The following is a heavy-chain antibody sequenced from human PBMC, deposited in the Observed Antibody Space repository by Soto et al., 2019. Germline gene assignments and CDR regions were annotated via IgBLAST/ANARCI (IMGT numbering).Heavy chain of an antibody. D-gene: IGHD3-22*01. CDR2: IYSSGYT. CDR3: ARRENGDNYYLNN. Sequence: SETLSLTCMVSGASITRSTWYWGWVRQPPGKGLEWIGSIYSSGYTYYDPSLRGRVTISVDTSKNHFSLSLTSVTAADTAFYYCARRENGDNYYLNNWDQGILVTASS. J-gene: IGHJ4*02. CDR1: GASITRSTWY. V-gene: IGHV4-39*02.